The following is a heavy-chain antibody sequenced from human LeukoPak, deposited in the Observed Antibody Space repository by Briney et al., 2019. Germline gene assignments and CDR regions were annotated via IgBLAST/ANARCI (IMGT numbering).Heavy chain of an antibody. CDR3: ARGTDYYMDV. CDR2: IYYSGST. V-gene: IGHV4-39*07. D-gene: IGHD1-1*01. J-gene: IGHJ6*03. CDR1: GGSISSSSYY. Sequence: SETLSLTCTVSGGSISSSSYYWGWIRQPPGKGLEWIGSIYYSGSTNYNPSLKSRVTISVDTSKNQFSLKLSSVTAADTAVYYCARGTDYYMDVWGKGTTVTVSS.